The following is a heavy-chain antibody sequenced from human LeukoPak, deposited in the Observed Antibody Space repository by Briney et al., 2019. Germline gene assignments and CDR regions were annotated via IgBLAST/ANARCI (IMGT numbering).Heavy chain of an antibody. Sequence: SETLSLTCTVSGDSISSRDYWWGWIRQPPGKGLEWIGSIYYSGSTYYNPSLKSRVTISVETSKNQFSLRLSSVTAADTALYYCAMGLRLGELSLWGQGTLVTVSS. D-gene: IGHD3-16*02. CDR1: GDSISSRDYW. CDR2: IYYSGST. J-gene: IGHJ4*02. V-gene: IGHV4-39*01. CDR3: AMGLRLGELSL.